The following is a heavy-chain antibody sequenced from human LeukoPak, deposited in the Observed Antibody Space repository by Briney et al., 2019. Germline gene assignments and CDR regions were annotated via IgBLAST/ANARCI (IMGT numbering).Heavy chain of an antibody. CDR3: ESEIFGFYGMDI. V-gene: IGHV3-23*01. D-gene: IGHD3-3*01. J-gene: IGHJ6*02. CDR1: GFTFSSYA. Sequence: GGSLRLSCAASGFTFSSYAMSWVRQAPGKGLEWVSAISGSGGSTYYADSVKGRFTISRDNSKNTLYLQMNSLRAEDTAVYYCESEIFGFYGMDIWGQGTTVTVSS. CDR2: ISGSGGST.